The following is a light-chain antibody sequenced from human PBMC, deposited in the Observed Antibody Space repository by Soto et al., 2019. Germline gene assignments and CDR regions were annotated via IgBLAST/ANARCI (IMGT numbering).Light chain of an antibody. CDR2: LNSDGSH. V-gene: IGLV4-69*01. CDR1: SGHSSYA. Sequence: QSVLTQSPSASASLGASAKLTCTLSSGHSSYAIAWHQQQPEKGPRYLMKLNSDGSHSKGDGIPDRFSASSSGAERYLTISSLQSEDEADYYCQTWGTGILVFGGGTKLTVL. J-gene: IGLJ2*01. CDR3: QTWGTGILV.